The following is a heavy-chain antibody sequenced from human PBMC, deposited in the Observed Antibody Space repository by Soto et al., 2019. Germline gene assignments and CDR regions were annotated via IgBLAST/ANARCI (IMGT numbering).Heavy chain of an antibody. J-gene: IGHJ4*02. CDR2: IYHSGST. Sequence: SETLSLTCAVSGGSISSGGYSWSWIRQPPGKGLEWIGYIYHSGSTYYNPSLKSRVTISVDRSKNQFSLKLSSVTAADTAVYFCARGAQVVNDYWGQGTLVTVSS. D-gene: IGHD6-13*01. CDR1: GGSISSGGYS. CDR3: ARGAQVVNDY. V-gene: IGHV4-30-2*01.